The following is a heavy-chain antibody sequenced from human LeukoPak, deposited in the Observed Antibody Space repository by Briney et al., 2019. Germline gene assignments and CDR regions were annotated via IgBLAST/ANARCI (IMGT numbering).Heavy chain of an antibody. Sequence: GGSLRLSCAASGFTFSSYSMNWVRQAPGKGLEGVSSISSSSSYIYYADSVKGRFTISRDNAKNSLYLQMNSLRAEDTAVYYCARVGAGYYGSGSPYYYGMDVWGQGTTVTVSS. J-gene: IGHJ6*02. V-gene: IGHV3-21*01. CDR1: GFTFSSYS. CDR2: ISSSSSYI. D-gene: IGHD3-10*01. CDR3: ARVGAGYYGSGSPYYYGMDV.